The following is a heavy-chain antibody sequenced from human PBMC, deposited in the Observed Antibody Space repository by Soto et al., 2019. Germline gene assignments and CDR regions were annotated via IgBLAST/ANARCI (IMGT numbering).Heavy chain of an antibody. V-gene: IGHV4-4*07. CDR2: IFSSGST. D-gene: IGHD5-12*01. CDR1: RVYVNTFH. CDR3: AREGSYSAYNFAHGIQLWSFDF. J-gene: IGHJ4*02. Sequence: SETLSLTCTVSRVYVNTFHWSWIRQPTGKGLEWIGRIFSSGSTSFNPSLESRVAMSVDTSKNHFSLNLSSVTAADMAVYYCAREGSYSAYNFAHGIQLWSFDFWGQGALVTVSS.